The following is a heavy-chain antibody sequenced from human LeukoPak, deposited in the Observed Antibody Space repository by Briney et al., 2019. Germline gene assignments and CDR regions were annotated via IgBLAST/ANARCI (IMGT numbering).Heavy chain of an antibody. CDR2: INHSGST. CDR1: GGSFSGYY. CDR3: ARQGGGYYDSSGYYYDLFDY. D-gene: IGHD3-22*01. Sequence: SETLSLTCAVYGGSFSGYYWSWIRQPPGKGLEWIGEINHSGSTNYNPSLKSRVTISVDTSKNQFSLKLSSVTAADTAVYYCARQGGGYYDSSGYYYDLFDYWGQGTLVTVSS. V-gene: IGHV4-34*01. J-gene: IGHJ4*02.